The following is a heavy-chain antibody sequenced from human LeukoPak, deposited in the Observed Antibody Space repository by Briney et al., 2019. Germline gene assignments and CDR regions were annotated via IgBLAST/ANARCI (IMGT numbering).Heavy chain of an antibody. CDR3: ATDRYCSGGSCYSGVDWFDP. D-gene: IGHD2-15*01. J-gene: IGHJ5*02. CDR1: GYTLTELS. V-gene: IGHV1-24*01. Sequence: ASVKVSCKVSGYTLTELSMHWVRQAPGKGLEWMGGFDPEDGETIYVQKFQGRVTMTEDTSTDTAYMELSSLRSEDTAVYYCATDRYCSGGSCYSGVDWFDPWGQGTLVTVSS. CDR2: FDPEDGET.